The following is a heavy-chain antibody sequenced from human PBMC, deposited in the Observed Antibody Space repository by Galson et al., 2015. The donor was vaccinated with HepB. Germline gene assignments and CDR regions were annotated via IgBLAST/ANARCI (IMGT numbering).Heavy chain of an antibody. CDR1: GFTFSSYS. V-gene: IGHV3-21*01. CDR3: ARGSSSSTALGDY. CDR2: ISSSSSYI. Sequence: SLRLSCAASGFTFSSYSMNWVRQAPGKGLEWVSSISSSSSYIYYADSVKGRFTISRDNANNSLYLQMNSLRAEDTAVYYCARGSSSSTALGDYWGQGTLVTVSS. J-gene: IGHJ4*02. D-gene: IGHD6-6*01.